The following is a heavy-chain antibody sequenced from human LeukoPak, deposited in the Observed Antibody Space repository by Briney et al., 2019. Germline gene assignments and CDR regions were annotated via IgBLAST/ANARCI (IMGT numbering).Heavy chain of an antibody. CDR1: GFSFTSYW. D-gene: IGHD3-22*01. CDR2: IYPGDSDT. CDR3: ARRGYYDSSGYSFPRTPGGMDV. J-gene: IGHJ6*02. Sequence: TGESLKISCKGSGFSFTSYWIGWVRQMPGKGLEWMGIIYPGDSDTIYSPSFQGQVTISADKSISTAYLQWSSLKASDTAMYYCARRGYYDSSGYSFPRTPGGMDVWGQGTTVTVSS. V-gene: IGHV5-51*01.